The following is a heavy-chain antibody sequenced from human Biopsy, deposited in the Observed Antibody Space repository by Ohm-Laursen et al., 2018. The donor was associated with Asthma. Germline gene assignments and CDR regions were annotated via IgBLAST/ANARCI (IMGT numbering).Heavy chain of an antibody. CDR2: ISYDGSTK. CDR1: GFSFSEFV. CDR3: ARAYGGSFFSGSFDI. D-gene: IGHD4-23*01. J-gene: IGHJ3*02. Sequence: SLRLSCSASGFSFSEFVMHWVRQAQGKGLEWVAVISYDGSTKYYADSVKGRFTISRDNSKNTLYLQMSSLRVEDTAVYYCARAYGGSFFSGSFDIWGQGTMVTVSS. V-gene: IGHV3-30*03.